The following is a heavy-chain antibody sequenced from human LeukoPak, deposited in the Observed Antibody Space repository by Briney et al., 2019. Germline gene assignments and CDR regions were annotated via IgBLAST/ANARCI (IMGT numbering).Heavy chain of an antibody. CDR2: ISKSGGT. Sequence: SETLSLTCTVSGGSISNYFWAWIRQPPGKGLEWIGYISKSGGTSYYTSFKSRLTISVDTSKDQFSLWLESVTAADTAVYYCARRPRSMAYYFDYWGQGILVTVSS. J-gene: IGHJ4*02. D-gene: IGHD2/OR15-2a*01. CDR1: GGSISNYF. V-gene: IGHV4-59*08. CDR3: ARRPRSMAYYFDY.